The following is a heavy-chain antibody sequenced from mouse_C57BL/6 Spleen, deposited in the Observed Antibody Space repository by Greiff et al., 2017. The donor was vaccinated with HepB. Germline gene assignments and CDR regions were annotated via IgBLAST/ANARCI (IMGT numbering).Heavy chain of an antibody. D-gene: IGHD1-1*01. CDR2: INPGSGGT. V-gene: IGHV1-54*01. J-gene: IGHJ4*01. Sequence: QVQLQQSGAELVRPGTSVKVSCKASGYAFTNYLIEWVKQRPGQGLEWIGVINPGSGGTNYNEKFKGKATLTADKSSSTAYMQLSSLTSEDSAVYCCARGDYYGSSHGAMDYWGQGTSVTVSS. CDR3: ARGDYYGSSHGAMDY. CDR1: GYAFTNYL.